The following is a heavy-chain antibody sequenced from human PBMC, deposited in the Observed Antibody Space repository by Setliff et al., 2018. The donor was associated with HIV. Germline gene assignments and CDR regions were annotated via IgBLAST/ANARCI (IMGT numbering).Heavy chain of an antibody. CDR1: GFTFTSSA. CDR2: IIPIFGIP. Sequence: SVKVSCKASGFTFTSSAMQWVRQAPGQGLEWMGGIIPIFGIPNYAQNFQGRVTITADESTSTAYMELNSLRSEDTAVYYCARGDSRWFKFPFDYWGQGTLVTVSS. CDR3: ARGDSRWFKFPFDY. J-gene: IGHJ4*02. D-gene: IGHD3-10*01. V-gene: IGHV1-69*13.